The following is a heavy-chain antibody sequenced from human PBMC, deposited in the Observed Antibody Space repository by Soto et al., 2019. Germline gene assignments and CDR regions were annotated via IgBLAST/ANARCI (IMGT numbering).Heavy chain of an antibody. D-gene: IGHD6-13*01. CDR1: GGTFSSYT. Sequence: QVQLVQSGAEVKKPGSSVKVSCKASGGTFSSYTISWVRQAPGQGLEWMGRIIPILGIANYAQKFQGRVTITADKSTSTAYMELSSLRSEDTAVYYCAGGGIAAAGTSDYWGQGTLVTVSS. J-gene: IGHJ4*02. CDR2: IIPILGIA. CDR3: AGGGIAAAGTSDY. V-gene: IGHV1-69*02.